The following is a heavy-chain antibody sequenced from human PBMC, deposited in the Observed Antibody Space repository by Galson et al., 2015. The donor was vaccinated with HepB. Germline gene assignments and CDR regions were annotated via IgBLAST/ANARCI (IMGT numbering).Heavy chain of an antibody. CDR3: ARDRKSGIAVAGTEDY. Sequence: SLRLSCAASGFTFSSYSMNWVRQAPGKGLEWVSYISSSSSTIYYADSVKGRFTISRDNAKNSLYPQMNRLRAEDTAVYYCARDRKSGIAVAGTEDYWGQGSLVTVSS. V-gene: IGHV3-48*01. CDR1: GFTFSSYS. CDR2: ISSSSSTI. D-gene: IGHD6-19*01. J-gene: IGHJ4*02.